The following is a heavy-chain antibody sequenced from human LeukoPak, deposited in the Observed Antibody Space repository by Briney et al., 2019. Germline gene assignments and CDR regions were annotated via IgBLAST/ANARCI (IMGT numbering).Heavy chain of an antibody. Sequence: PSETLSLTCAVYGGSFSGYYWSWIRQPPGKGLEWIGEINHSGGTNYNPSLKSRVTISVDTSKKQFSLKLSSVTAGDTAVYYCARQTMTTADAFDIWGQGTMVTVSS. CDR2: INHSGGT. CDR3: ARQTMTTADAFDI. V-gene: IGHV4-34*01. J-gene: IGHJ3*02. D-gene: IGHD4-17*01. CDR1: GGSFSGYY.